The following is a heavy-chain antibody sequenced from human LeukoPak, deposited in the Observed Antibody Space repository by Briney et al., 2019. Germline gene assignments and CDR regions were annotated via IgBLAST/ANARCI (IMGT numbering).Heavy chain of an antibody. D-gene: IGHD3-10*01. J-gene: IGHJ4*02. Sequence: PSETLSLTCTVSGGSISSYYWSWIRQPAGKGLEWIGRIHTSGSTNYNTSLKSRVTMSVDTSKNQFSLKLSSVTAADTAVYYCARDYYYDNSGSPLFDYWGQGTLVTVSS. V-gene: IGHV4-4*07. CDR1: GGSISSYY. CDR3: ARDYYYDNSGSPLFDY. CDR2: IHTSGST.